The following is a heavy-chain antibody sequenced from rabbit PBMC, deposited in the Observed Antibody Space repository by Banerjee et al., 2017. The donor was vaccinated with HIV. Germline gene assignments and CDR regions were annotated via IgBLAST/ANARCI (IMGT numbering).Heavy chain of an antibody. J-gene: IGHJ4*01. CDR1: GFSFSSSYY. V-gene: IGHV1S45*01. CDR3: ARDGIVGYGYVLNL. D-gene: IGHD6-1*01. CDR2: IDGGVSGNT. Sequence: QEQLEESGGDLVKPEGSLTLTCTASGFSFSSSYYMCWVRQAPGKGLEWIACIDGGVSGNTYYANWAKGRFTISKTSSTTVTLQMTSLTAADTATYFCARDGIVGYGYVLNLWGQGPSSPS.